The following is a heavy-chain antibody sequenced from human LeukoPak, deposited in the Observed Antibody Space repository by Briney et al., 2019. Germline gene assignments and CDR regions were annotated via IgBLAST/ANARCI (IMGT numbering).Heavy chain of an antibody. CDR3: ARDRTAMVPFDY. Sequence: ASVKVSYKASGYTFTSYGISWVRQAPGQGLEWMGWISAYNGNTNYAQKLQGRVTMTTDTSTSTAYMELRSLRSDDTAVYYCARDRTAMVPFDYWGQGTLVTVSS. CDR1: GYTFTSYG. V-gene: IGHV1-18*01. J-gene: IGHJ4*02. D-gene: IGHD2-21*02. CDR2: ISAYNGNT.